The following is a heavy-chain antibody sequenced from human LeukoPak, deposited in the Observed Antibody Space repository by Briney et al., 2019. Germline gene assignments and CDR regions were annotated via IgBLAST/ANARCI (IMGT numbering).Heavy chain of an antibody. J-gene: IGHJ4*02. CDR3: ARVLYGSGSYYVDY. V-gene: IGHV3-23*01. CDR1: GFTFSSYA. CDR2: ISGSGGST. D-gene: IGHD3-10*01. Sequence: GGSLRLSCAASGFTFSSYAMSWVRQAPGKGLEWVSAISGSGGSTYYADSVKGRFTISRDNSKNTLYLQMNSLRADDTAVYYCARVLYGSGSYYVDYWGQGTLVTVSS.